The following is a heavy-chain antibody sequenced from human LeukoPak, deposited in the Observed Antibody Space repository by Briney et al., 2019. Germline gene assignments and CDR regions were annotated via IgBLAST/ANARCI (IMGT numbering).Heavy chain of an antibody. Sequence: GGSLRLSCAASGFTFSNYEFNWVRQAPGKGLEWISYISSSGRNIYYADSVKGRFTISRDNAKSSLYLQMNSLRTEDTGVYYCARNPHPHCSGVHCPCDSWGQGTLVTVSS. CDR3: ARNPHPHCSGVHCPCDS. J-gene: IGHJ4*02. CDR2: ISSSGRNI. D-gene: IGHD2-15*01. V-gene: IGHV3-48*03. CDR1: GFTFSNYE.